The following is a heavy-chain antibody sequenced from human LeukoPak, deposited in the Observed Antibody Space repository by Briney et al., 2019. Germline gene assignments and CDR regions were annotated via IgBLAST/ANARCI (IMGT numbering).Heavy chain of an antibody. D-gene: IGHD6-13*01. V-gene: IGHV3-21*01. CDR2: ISSSGSYI. Sequence: GGSLRLYCAASGFTFSSYSMNWVRQAKGQGLEWVSSISSSGSYIYYADSVKGRFTITRDNAKNSLYLQMNSLRAEDTAVYYCARLQQLGADDAFDIWGQGTMVTVSS. CDR3: ARLQQLGADDAFDI. CDR1: GFTFSSYS. J-gene: IGHJ3*02.